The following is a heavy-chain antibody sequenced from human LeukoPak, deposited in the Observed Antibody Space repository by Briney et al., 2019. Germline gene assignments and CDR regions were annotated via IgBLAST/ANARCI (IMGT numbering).Heavy chain of an antibody. CDR3: ARDGDILTGSFDY. CDR2: IWYDGSNK. V-gene: IGHV3-33*01. CDR1: GFTFSSYG. Sequence: PGRSLRLSCAASGFTFSSYGMHWVRQAPGKGLEWVAVIWYDGSNKYYADSVKGRFTISRDNSKNTLYLQMNSLRAEDTAVYYCARDGDILTGSFDYWGQGTLVTVS. D-gene: IGHD3-9*01. J-gene: IGHJ4*02.